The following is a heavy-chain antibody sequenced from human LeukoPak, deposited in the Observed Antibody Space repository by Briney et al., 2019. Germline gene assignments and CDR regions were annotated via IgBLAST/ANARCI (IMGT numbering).Heavy chain of an antibody. CDR2: ISGSGGST. CDR3: AGGGIVVVVAATLFDY. Sequence: PGGSLRLSCAASGFTFSSYAMSWVRQAPGKGLEWVSAISGSGGSTYYADSVKGRFTISRDNSKNTLYLQMNSLRAEDTAVYYCAGGGIVVVVAATLFDYWGQGTLVTVSS. D-gene: IGHD2-15*01. V-gene: IGHV3-23*01. CDR1: GFTFSSYA. J-gene: IGHJ4*02.